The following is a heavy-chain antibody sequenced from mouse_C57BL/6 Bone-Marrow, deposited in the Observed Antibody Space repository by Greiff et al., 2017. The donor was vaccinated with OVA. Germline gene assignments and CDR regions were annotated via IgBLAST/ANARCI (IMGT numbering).Heavy chain of an antibody. V-gene: IGHV1-81*01. CDR3: ARYGYYAMDY. D-gene: IGHD1-1*02. J-gene: IGHJ4*01. CDR1: GYTFTSYG. Sequence: VQLQESGAELARPGASVKLSCKASGYTFTSYGISWVKQRTGQGLEWIGEIYPRSGNTYYNEKFKGKATLTADKSSSTAYMELRSLTSEDSAVYFCARYGYYAMDYWGQGTSVTVSS. CDR2: IYPRSGNT.